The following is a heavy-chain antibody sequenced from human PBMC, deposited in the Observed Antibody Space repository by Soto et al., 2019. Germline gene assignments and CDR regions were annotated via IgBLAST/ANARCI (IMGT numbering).Heavy chain of an antibody. CDR2: ISYDGSNK. D-gene: IGHD1-7*01. Sequence: GGSLRLSCAASGFTFSNYGMHWVRQAPGKGLEWVAVISYDGSNKYYADSVKGRFTISRDNSKNTLYLQMNSLRAEDTAVYYCAKDTPELAPFDYWGQGTLVTVSS. V-gene: IGHV3-30*18. CDR1: GFTFSNYG. CDR3: AKDTPELAPFDY. J-gene: IGHJ4*02.